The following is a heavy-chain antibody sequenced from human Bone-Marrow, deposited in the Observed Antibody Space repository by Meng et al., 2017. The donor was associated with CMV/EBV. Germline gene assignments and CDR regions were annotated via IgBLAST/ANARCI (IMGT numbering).Heavy chain of an antibody. Sequence: SVKVSCKASGGTFSSYAISWVRQAPGQGLEWMGGIIPIFGTANYAQKFQGRVTITADKSTSTAYMELSSLRSEDTAVYYCAIVRGDKPQKYYYYYYGMDVWGQGTTVTVSS. J-gene: IGHJ6*02. V-gene: IGHV1-69*06. CDR1: GGTFSSYA. D-gene: IGHD2-21*02. CDR2: IIPIFGTA. CDR3: AIVRGDKPQKYYYYYYGMDV.